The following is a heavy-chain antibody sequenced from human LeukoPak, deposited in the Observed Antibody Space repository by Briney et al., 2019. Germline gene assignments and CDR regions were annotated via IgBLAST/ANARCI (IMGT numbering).Heavy chain of an antibody. V-gene: IGHV3-48*01. CDR2: INRSSSTI. Sequence: GGSLRLSCAASGFIFSSYSMNWVRQAPGKGLEWVSYINRSSSTIYYADSVKGRFTISRDTAKNSLYLQMNSLRAEDTAVYYCARAYSSSSGKDAFDIRGQGTMVTVST. J-gene: IGHJ3*02. D-gene: IGHD6-13*01. CDR1: GFIFSSYS. CDR3: ARAYSSSSGKDAFDI.